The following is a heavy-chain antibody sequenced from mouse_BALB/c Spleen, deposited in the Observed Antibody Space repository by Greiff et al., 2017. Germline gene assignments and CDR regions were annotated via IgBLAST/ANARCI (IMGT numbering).Heavy chain of an antibody. Sequence: EVQRVESGGGLVKPGGSLKLSCAASGFTFSDYYMYWVRQTPEKRLEWVATISDGGSYTYYPDSVKGRFTISRDNAKNNLYLQMSSLKSEDTAMYYCARATMITTSYAMDYWGQGTSVTVSS. CDR2: ISDGGSYT. CDR3: ARATMITTSYAMDY. J-gene: IGHJ4*01. CDR1: GFTFSDYY. V-gene: IGHV5-4*02. D-gene: IGHD2-4*01.